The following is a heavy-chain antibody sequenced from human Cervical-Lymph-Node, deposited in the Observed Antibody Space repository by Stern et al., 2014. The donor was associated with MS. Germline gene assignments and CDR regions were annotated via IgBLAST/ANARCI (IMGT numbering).Heavy chain of an antibody. CDR1: GYSFTDYW. D-gene: IGHD1-26*01. Sequence: VQLVQSGSEVKKPGESLKISCQATGYSFTDYWIAWVRQMPGKGLEWMGIIYPGDSHTKYSPSFQGQVTISADKSISTAYMQWTSLRASDTAMYYCARSVYPHWELPLEFDYWGQGTLVTAS. V-gene: IGHV5-51*01. CDR2: IYPGDSHT. CDR3: ARSVYPHWELPLEFDY. J-gene: IGHJ4*02.